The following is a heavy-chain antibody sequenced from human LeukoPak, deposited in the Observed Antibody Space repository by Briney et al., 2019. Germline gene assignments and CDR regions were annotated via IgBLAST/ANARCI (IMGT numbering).Heavy chain of an antibody. CDR2: IGTYNGNI. CDR3: AGDSRYSHSAGAFDI. Sequence: GASVKVSCKASGYTFTSYGLSWVRQAPGQGLEWMGWIGTYNGNIKYGQDLQGRLTMTTDTSTSTAYMELRSLRFDDTAVYYCAGDSRYSHSAGAFDIWGQGTKVTVSS. V-gene: IGHV1-18*01. D-gene: IGHD5-12*01. J-gene: IGHJ3*02. CDR1: GYTFTSYG.